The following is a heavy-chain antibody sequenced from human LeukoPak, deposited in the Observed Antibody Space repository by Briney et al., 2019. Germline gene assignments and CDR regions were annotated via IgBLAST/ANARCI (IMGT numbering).Heavy chain of an antibody. V-gene: IGHV3-11*01. J-gene: IGHJ3*02. Sequence: GGSLRLSCAASGFTFSDYYVSWIRQAPGKGLEWVSYISSAGSALYYADSVKGRFTISRDNARKSLYLQMNSLRAEDTAVYYCARVDAHDAFDIWGQGTMVAVSS. D-gene: IGHD2-2*01. CDR1: GFTFSDYY. CDR3: ARVDAHDAFDI. CDR2: ISSAGSAL.